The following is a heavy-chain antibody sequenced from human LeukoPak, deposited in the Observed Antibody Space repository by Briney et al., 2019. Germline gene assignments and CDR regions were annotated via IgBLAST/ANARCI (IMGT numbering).Heavy chain of an antibody. CDR1: GFVFSSYS. Sequence: GGSLRLSCVASGFVFSSYSMNWARQAPGKGLEWVSSVSSSGGSIYYGDSVKGRFTISRDNSKKMLYLQMNSLRVEDTAVYYCAKGGSIAVARNWFDVWGQGLLVTVSS. V-gene: IGHV3-23*02. CDR3: AKGGSIAVARNWFDV. D-gene: IGHD6-19*01. J-gene: IGHJ5*02. CDR2: VSSSGGSI.